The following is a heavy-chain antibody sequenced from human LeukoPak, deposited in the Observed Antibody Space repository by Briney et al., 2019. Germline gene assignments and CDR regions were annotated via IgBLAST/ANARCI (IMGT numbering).Heavy chain of an antibody. CDR1: RFTFNNFA. D-gene: IGHD2-2*01. J-gene: IGHJ6*04. V-gene: IGHV3-30*18. CDR3: AKGEGCSSSWYDFYDYGMDV. Sequence: PGTSPRLSCAASRFTFNNFAMHWVRQAPGKGLEWVAVISIDGAKTYSADSVKGRFTISRDNSKKTLYLKMNTVRAEDTAVYYCAKGEGCSSSWYDFYDYGMDVWGKGTTVTVSS. CDR2: ISIDGAKT.